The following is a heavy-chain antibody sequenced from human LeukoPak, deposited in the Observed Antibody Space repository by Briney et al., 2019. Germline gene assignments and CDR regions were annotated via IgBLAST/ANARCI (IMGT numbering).Heavy chain of an antibody. Sequence: PRGSLRPSCAASGFTFSSYSMNWVRQAPGKGLEWVSSISSSSSYIYYADSVKGRFTISRDNAKNSLYLQMNSLRAEDTAVYYCARGIADYFDYWGQGTLVTVS. V-gene: IGHV3-21*01. CDR3: ARGIADYFDY. D-gene: IGHD6-13*01. CDR2: ISSSSSYI. CDR1: GFTFSSYS. J-gene: IGHJ4*02.